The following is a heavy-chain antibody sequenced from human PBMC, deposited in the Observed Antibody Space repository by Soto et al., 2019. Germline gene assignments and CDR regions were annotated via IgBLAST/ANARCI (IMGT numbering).Heavy chain of an antibody. V-gene: IGHV4-39*01. CDR2: IFYSGST. D-gene: IGHD5-18*01. CDR3: ARQYRYGPPRDN. Sequence: KPSETLSLTCTVSDGSVSTSNYFWGWIRQPPGKGLEWIGSIFYSGSTYFNSSVQSRATMSVDTSKNQFSLRLTSVTAADTAVYYCARQYRYGPPRDNWGQGTLVTVSS. J-gene: IGHJ4*02. CDR1: DGSVSTSNYF.